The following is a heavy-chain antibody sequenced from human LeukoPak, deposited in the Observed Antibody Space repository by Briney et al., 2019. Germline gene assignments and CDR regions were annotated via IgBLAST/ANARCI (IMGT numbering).Heavy chain of an antibody. CDR3: AKHSSSGNYYIDY. D-gene: IGHD6-19*01. J-gene: IGHJ4*01. V-gene: IGHV3-23*01. Sequence: GGSLRLSCAASGFTFISYAMSRVRQAPGKGLEWVSSISGSGITTYYAESVKGRFTISRDNSKNTLYLQMNSLRAEDTAVYYCAKHSSSGNYYIDYWGEGTPVTVSS. CDR2: ISGSGITT. CDR1: GFTFISYA.